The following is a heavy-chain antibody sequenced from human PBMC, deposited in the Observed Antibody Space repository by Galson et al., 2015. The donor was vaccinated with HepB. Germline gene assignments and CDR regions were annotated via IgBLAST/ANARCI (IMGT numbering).Heavy chain of an antibody. V-gene: IGHV3-33*01. D-gene: IGHD6-19*01. CDR2: IWYDGSNK. CDR3: ARGKKQWLVQFSPGPLDY. J-gene: IGHJ4*02. CDR1: GFTFSSYG. Sequence: SLRLSCAASGFTFSSYGMHWVRQAPGKELEWVAVIWYDGSNKYYADSVKGRFTISRDNSKNTLYLQMNSLRAEDTAVYYCARGKKQWLVQFSPGPLDYWGQGTLVTVSS.